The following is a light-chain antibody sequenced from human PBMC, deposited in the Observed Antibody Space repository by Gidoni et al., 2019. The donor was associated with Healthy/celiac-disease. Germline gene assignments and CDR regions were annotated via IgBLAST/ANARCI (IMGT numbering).Light chain of an antibody. CDR2: QDS. Sequence: SYEQTQPPSVSVSPGQTASITCSGDKLGDKYACWYQQKPGQSPVLVIYQDSKRPSGIPERFSGSNSGNTATLTISGTQAMAEADYYCQAWDSSTVVFGGGTKLTVL. V-gene: IGLV3-1*01. J-gene: IGLJ2*01. CDR3: QAWDSSTVV. CDR1: KLGDKY.